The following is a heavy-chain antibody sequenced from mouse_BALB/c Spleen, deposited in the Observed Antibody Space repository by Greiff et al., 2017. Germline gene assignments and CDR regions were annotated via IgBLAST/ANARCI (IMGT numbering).Heavy chain of an antibody. CDR3: ARSGYDGYSLSAY. J-gene: IGHJ3*01. CDR1: GYAFSSYW. V-gene: IGHV1-80*01. CDR2: IYPGDGDT. D-gene: IGHD2-3*01. Sequence: VQLQQSGAELVRPGSSVKISCKASGYAFSSYWMNWVKQRPGQGLEWIGQIYPGDGDTNYNGKFKGKATLTADKSSSTAYMQLSSLTSEDSAVYFCARSGYDGYSLSAYWGQGTLVTVSA.